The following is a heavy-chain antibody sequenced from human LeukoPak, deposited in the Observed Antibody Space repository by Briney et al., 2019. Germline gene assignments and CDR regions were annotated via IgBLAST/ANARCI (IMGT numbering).Heavy chain of an antibody. V-gene: IGHV3-74*01. J-gene: IGHJ4*02. Sequence: GGSLRLSCAGSGFTFSSYWMHWVRQAPGKGLVWVSRINSDGSSTIYADSVKGRFTISRDNAKNTLYLQMNSLRAEDTAVYYCARDPYDILTGYPGYWGQGTLVTVSS. CDR2: INSDGSST. CDR1: GFTFSSYW. D-gene: IGHD3-9*01. CDR3: ARDPYDILTGYPGY.